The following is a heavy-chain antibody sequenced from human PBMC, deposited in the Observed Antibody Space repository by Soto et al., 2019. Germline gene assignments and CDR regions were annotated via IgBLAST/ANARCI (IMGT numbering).Heavy chain of an antibody. CDR1: GGSISSSSYY. D-gene: IGHD2-15*01. CDR3: ARQWXGPKVAATQDYYYGMDV. CDR2: IYYSGST. V-gene: IGHV4-39*01. J-gene: IGHJ6*01. Sequence: SETLSLTCTVSGGSISSSSYYWGWIRQPPGKGLEWIGSIYYSGSTYYNPSLKSRVTISVDTSKNQFSLKLSSVTAADTAVYYCARQWXGPKVAATQDYYYGMDVWGQGTTVTVSS.